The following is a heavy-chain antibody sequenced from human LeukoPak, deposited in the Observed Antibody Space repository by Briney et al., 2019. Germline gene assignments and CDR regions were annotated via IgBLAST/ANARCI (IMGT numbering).Heavy chain of an antibody. V-gene: IGHV3-9*01. J-gene: IGHJ6*03. D-gene: IGHD2-2*03. CDR2: ISWNGGAI. CDR1: GFTFDDHA. Sequence: GGSLRLSCAASGFTFDDHAFHWVRQAPGKGLEWVSGISWNGGAIGYADSVKGRFTIPRDNAKNSLFLQMNSLRPEDTAVYYWAKDIGFRKYYNYYYMDVGGKGPRSPSP. CDR3: AKDIGFRKYYNYYYMDV.